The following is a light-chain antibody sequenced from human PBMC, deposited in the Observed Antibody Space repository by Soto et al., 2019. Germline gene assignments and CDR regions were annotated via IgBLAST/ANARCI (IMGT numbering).Light chain of an antibody. J-gene: IGKJ1*01. CDR1: QSVSSRY. Sequence: IVLTQSPGTLSMSPGERVTLSCRASQSVSSRYLACYQHLPCQAPRRLIYGASRRATGLPDRFSGSGAGTDFTLTISRLGAEDFAVFYCQQYASSPRTVGQGTGVDIK. CDR3: QQYASSPRT. V-gene: IGKV3-20*01. CDR2: GAS.